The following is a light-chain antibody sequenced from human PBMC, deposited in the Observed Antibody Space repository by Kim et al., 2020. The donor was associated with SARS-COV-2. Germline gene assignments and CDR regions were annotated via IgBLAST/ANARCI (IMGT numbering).Light chain of an antibody. J-gene: IGKJ3*01. CDR3: QQYLTPPFA. CDR2: WAS. V-gene: IGKV4-1*01. Sequence: ATSNCKSSQSALYTSNNKNYLAWYQQKSGQPPKLLINWASTRESGVPDRFSGSGSGTDFTLTISSLQAEDVAVYYCQQYLTPPFAFGPGTKVDIK. CDR1: QSALYTSNNKNY.